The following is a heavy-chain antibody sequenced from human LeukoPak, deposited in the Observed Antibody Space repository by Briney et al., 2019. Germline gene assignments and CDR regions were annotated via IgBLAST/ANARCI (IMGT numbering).Heavy chain of an antibody. Sequence: GGSLRLSSAASGFTFSSYSMNWVRQAPGKGLEWVSSISSSSSYIYYADSVKGRFTISRDNAKNSLYLQMNSLRAEDTAVYYCARVCSGGSCYSALDYWGQGTLVTVSS. V-gene: IGHV3-21*01. CDR3: ARVCSGGSCYSALDY. J-gene: IGHJ4*02. CDR1: GFTFSSYS. D-gene: IGHD2-15*01. CDR2: ISSSSSYI.